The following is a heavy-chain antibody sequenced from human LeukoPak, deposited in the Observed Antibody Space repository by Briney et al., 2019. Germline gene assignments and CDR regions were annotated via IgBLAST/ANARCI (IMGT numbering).Heavy chain of an antibody. CDR3: ARGQSGETYFDY. CDR2: INHSGST. Sequence: SETLSLTCAVYGGSFSGYYWSWIRQPPGKGLEWIGEINHSGSTNYNTSLKSRVTISVDTSKNQFSLKLSSVTAADTAVYYCARGQSGETYFDYWGQGTLVTVSS. V-gene: IGHV4-34*01. J-gene: IGHJ4*02. D-gene: IGHD2-21*01. CDR1: GGSFSGYY.